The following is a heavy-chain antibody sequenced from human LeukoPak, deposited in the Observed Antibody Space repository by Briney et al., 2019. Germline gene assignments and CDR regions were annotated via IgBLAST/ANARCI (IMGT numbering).Heavy chain of an antibody. Sequence: AGGSLRLSCEVSGIGFSSYAMSWVRQAPGKGPEWVSVIRESGDSTAYAASVTGRFTISRDNFKNTLYLQMNSLRAEDTAVYYCARDEGSGIRRVFDYWGQGTLVTVSS. CDR3: ARDEGSGIRRVFDY. D-gene: IGHD3-10*01. CDR1: GIGFSSYA. V-gene: IGHV3-23*01. CDR2: IRESGDST. J-gene: IGHJ4*02.